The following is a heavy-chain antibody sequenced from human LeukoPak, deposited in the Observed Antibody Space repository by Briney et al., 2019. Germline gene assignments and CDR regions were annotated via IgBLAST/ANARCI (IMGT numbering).Heavy chain of an antibody. V-gene: IGHV3-23*01. CDR1: GFTFSSYA. CDR3: AKSRYNWNDGPFGC. Sequence: PAGGSLRLSCAASGFTFSSYAMSWVRQAPGKGLEWVSAISGSGGSTYYADSVKGRFTISRDNSKNTLYLQMNSLRAEDTAVYYCAKSRYNWNDGPFGCWGQGTLVTVSS. CDR2: ISGSGGST. D-gene: IGHD1-20*01. J-gene: IGHJ4*02.